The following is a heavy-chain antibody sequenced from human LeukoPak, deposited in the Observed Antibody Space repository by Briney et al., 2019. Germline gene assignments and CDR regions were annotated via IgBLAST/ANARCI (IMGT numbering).Heavy chain of an antibody. CDR3: AKDDGGSYYIYYYMDV. V-gene: IGHV3-23*01. CDR2: ISGSGGNT. J-gene: IGHJ6*03. D-gene: IGHD3-16*01. CDR1: GLTFSNYG. Sequence: PGGSLRLSCAASGLTFSNYGVSWVRQAPGKGLEWVSAISGSGGNTYYADSVKGRFTISRDNSKNTLYLQMNSLRAEDTAVYYCAKDDGGSYYIYYYMDVWGKGTTVTISS.